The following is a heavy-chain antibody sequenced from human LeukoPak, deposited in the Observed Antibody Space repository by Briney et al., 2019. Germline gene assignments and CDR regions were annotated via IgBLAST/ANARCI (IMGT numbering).Heavy chain of an antibody. J-gene: IGHJ4*02. Sequence: SVKVSCKASGGTFSSYTVSWVRQAPGQGLEWMGRIIPILGIANYAQKFQGRVTITADKSTSTAYMELSSLRSEDTAVYYCASTYYYDSSGYYRYDYWGQGTLVTVSS. CDR2: IIPILGIA. V-gene: IGHV1-69*02. D-gene: IGHD3-22*01. CDR1: GGTFSSYT. CDR3: ASTYYYDSSGYYRYDY.